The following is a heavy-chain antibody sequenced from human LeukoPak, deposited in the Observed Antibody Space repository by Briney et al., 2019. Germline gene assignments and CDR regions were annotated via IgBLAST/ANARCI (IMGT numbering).Heavy chain of an antibody. V-gene: IGHV1-2*02. CDR2: INPNSGGT. CDR3: AREGYSSGNFDY. D-gene: IGHD6-19*01. Sequence: ASVKVSCKASGYTFTGYYMHWVRQAPGQGLEWMGWINPNSGGTNYAQKLQGRVTMTRDTSIRTAYMELSRLRSDDTPVYYCAREGYSSGNFDYWGQGTLVTVSS. J-gene: IGHJ4*02. CDR1: GYTFTGYY.